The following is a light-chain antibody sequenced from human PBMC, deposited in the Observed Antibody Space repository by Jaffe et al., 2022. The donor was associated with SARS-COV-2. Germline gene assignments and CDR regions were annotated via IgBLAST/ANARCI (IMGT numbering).Light chain of an antibody. CDR3: QQTYDSHAWT. CDR1: ESISNY. J-gene: IGKJ1*01. V-gene: IGKV1-39*01. Sequence: DIQMTQSPSSLSASVGDGVTISCRASESISNYLNWYQQKPGTAPILLIYTASTLQSGVPSRFSGSGSGTDFTLTISSLQPEDFATYVCQQTYDSHAWTFGQGTKVEF. CDR2: TAS.